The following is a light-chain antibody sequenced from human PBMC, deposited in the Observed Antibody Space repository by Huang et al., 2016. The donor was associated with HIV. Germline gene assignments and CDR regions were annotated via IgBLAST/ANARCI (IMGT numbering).Light chain of an antibody. CDR1: QSVSSN. CDR3: QQYNNWPPEIT. CDR2: GAS. V-gene: IGKV3-15*01. J-gene: IGKJ5*01. Sequence: EIVMTQSPATLSVSPGERATLSCRASQSVSSNLAWYHQKPGQAHRLRIYGASTRATGIPARFSGSGSGTECTLTISSLQSEDFAVYYCQQYNNWPPEITFGQGTRLEIK.